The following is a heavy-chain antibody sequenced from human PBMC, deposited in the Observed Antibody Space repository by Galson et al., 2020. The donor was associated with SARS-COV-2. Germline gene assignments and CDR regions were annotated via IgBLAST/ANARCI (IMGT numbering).Heavy chain of an antibody. D-gene: IGHD7-27*01. V-gene: IGHV3-30*01. CDR2: ISSDGTRK. J-gene: IGHJ2*01. CDR1: GFTFSTYA. CDR3: ARRCGDKRSDWYLDL. Sequence: GGSLRLSCAASGFTFSTYAIHWVRQAPGKGLEWVAVISSDGTRKFYADSVKGRFTMSRDNSKNTLYLQMNSLRTEDSATYYCARRCGDKRSDWYLDLWGRGTVVSVSS.